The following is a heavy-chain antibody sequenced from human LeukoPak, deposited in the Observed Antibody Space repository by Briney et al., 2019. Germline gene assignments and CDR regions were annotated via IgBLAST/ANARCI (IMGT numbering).Heavy chain of an antibody. V-gene: IGHV4-61*01. Sequence: SQTLSLTCTVSGGSISSGYYYWSWIRQPPGKGLEWIGYIYYSGSTNYIPSLKSRVTISVDTSKNQFSLKLSSVTAADTAVYYCARARGYYFDYWGQGILVTVSS. CDR2: IYYSGST. J-gene: IGHJ4*02. CDR1: GGSISSGYYY. CDR3: ARARGYYFDY.